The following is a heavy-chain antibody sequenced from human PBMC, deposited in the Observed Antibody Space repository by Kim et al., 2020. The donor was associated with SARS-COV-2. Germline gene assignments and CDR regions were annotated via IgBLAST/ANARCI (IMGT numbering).Heavy chain of an antibody. V-gene: IGHV5-51*01. CDR3: ARAPTGTLNPYAFDI. D-gene: IGHD2-8*02. CDR1: GYTFTNYW. CDR2: IFPRDSDT. Sequence: GESLNISCKGSGYTFTNYWIGWVRQVPEKCLEWMGIIFPRDSDTKYSPSVQGQVSITADKSITTGYLHWISLKASDTAMYFCARAPTGTLNPYAFDIWGQGRKVTVSP. J-gene: IGHJ3*02.